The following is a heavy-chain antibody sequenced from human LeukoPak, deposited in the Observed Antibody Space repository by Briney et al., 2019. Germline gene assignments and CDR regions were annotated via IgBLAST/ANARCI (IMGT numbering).Heavy chain of an antibody. Sequence: PGGSLRLSCAASGFTFSSYGMHWVRQAPGKGLEWVAFIRYDGSNKYYADSVKGRFTISRDNSKNTLYLQMNSLRAEDTAVYYCAKGYSSGWARAHFDYWGQGTLSPSPQ. CDR1: GFTFSSYG. CDR2: IRYDGSNK. J-gene: IGHJ4*02. CDR3: AKGYSSGWARAHFDY. D-gene: IGHD6-19*01. V-gene: IGHV3-30*02.